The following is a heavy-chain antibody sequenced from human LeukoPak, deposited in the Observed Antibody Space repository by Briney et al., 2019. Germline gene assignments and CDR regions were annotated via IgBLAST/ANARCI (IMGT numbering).Heavy chain of an antibody. CDR1: GGTFSSYA. CDR3: ARDYYGSGGFDY. J-gene: IGHJ4*02. V-gene: IGHV1-69*05. CDR2: IIPIFGTA. Sequence: SVKVSCKASGGTFSSYAISWVRQAPGQGLEWMGRIIPIFGTANYAQKFQGRVTITTDESTSTAYMELSRLRSEDTAVYYCARDYYGSGGFDYWGQGTLVTVSS. D-gene: IGHD3-10*01.